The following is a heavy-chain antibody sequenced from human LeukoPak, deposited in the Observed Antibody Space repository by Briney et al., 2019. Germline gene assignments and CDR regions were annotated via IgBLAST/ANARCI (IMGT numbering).Heavy chain of an antibody. CDR2: IIPIFGTA. V-gene: IGHV1-69*13. D-gene: IGHD3-10*01. CDR3: ARGSRNILLWFGELFDPYFDY. J-gene: IGHJ4*02. CDR1: GYTFTSYG. Sequence: GASVKVSCKASGYTFTSYGISWVRQAPGQGLEWMGGIIPIFGTANYAQKFQGRVTITADESTSTAYMELSSLRSEDTAVYYCARGSRNILLWFGELFDPYFDYWGQGTLVTVSS.